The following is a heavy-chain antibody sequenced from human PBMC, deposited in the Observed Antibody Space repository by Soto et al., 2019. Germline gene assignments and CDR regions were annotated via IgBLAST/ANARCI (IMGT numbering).Heavy chain of an antibody. D-gene: IGHD2-15*01. V-gene: IGHV3-30*03. CDR3: ARGQSRCSSGGCSAAWFDP. CDR2: ISYDGSSK. J-gene: IGHJ5*02. Sequence: ESGGGVVQPGRSLRLSCAASGFTFSIYGMHWVRQAPGKGLEWVAVISYDGSSKYYTDSVKGRFTISRDNSKNTLSLQINSLRAEDTAVYYCARGQSRCSSGGCSAAWFDPWGQGTLVIVSS. CDR1: GFTFSIYG.